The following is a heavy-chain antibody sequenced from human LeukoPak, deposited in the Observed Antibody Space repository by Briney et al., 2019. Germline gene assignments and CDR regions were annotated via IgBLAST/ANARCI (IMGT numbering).Heavy chain of an antibody. CDR3: ARRGYSGSYYYFDY. J-gene: IGHJ4*02. D-gene: IGHD1-26*01. CDR1: GGSISSYY. CDR2: IYYSGST. V-gene: IGHV4-59*12. Sequence: SETLSLTCTVSGGSISSYYWSWIRQPPGKGLEWIGYIYYSGSTNYNPSLKSRVTISVDTSKNQFSLKLSSVTAADTAVYYCARRGYSGSYYYFDYWGQGTLVTVSS.